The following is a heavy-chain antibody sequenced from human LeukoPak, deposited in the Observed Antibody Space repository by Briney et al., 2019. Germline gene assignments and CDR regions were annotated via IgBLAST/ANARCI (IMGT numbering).Heavy chain of an antibody. D-gene: IGHD6-19*01. CDR3: ARSILAGTGGFDY. V-gene: IGHV3-53*01. CDR2: IYSDNT. CDR1: GFTVSSNS. Sequence: GGSLRLSCTVSGFTVSSNSMSWVRQAPGKGLEWVSFIYSDNTHYSDSVKGRFTISRDNAKNSLYLQMNSLRAEDTAIYYCARSILAGTGGFDYWGQGSLITVSS. J-gene: IGHJ4*02.